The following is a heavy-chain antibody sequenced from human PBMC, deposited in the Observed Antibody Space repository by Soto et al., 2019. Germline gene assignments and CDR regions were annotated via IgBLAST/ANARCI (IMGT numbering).Heavy chain of an antibody. CDR3: GKIILPGVGVVGIWFDP. CDR1: GFTFNNYA. D-gene: IGHD3-3*01. V-gene: IGHV3-23*01. J-gene: IGHJ5*02. Sequence: PGGSLRLSCAASGFTFNNYAMSWVRQPPGKGLEWVSAISGTGSNTYYADSVKGRFTISRDNSKNTLYLRMSSLRAGDTAVYYCGKIILPGVGVVGIWFDPWGQETLVTVSS. CDR2: ISGTGSNT.